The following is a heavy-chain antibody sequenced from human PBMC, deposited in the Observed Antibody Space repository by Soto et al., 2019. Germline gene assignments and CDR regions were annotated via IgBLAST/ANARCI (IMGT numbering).Heavy chain of an antibody. CDR3: ATAWEILPRFDY. D-gene: IGHD1-26*01. J-gene: IGHJ4*02. CDR2: TYYRSEWYN. V-gene: IGHV6-1*01. Sequence: SQTLSLTCAISGDSVSSNSAAWNWIRQSPSRGLEWLGRTYYRSEWYNDYAVSVKSRIAINPDTSKNQFSLQLNSVTPEDTAVYYCATAWEILPRFDYWGQGTLVTVSS. CDR1: GDSVSSNSAA.